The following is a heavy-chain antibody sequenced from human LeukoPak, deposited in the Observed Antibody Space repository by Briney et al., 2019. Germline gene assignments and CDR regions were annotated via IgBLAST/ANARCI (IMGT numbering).Heavy chain of an antibody. V-gene: IGHV1-2*06. J-gene: IGHJ6*02. Sequence: ASVKVSCKASGYTFTCYYMHWVRQAPGQGLEWMGRINPNSGGTNYAQKFQGRVTMTRDTFISTAYMELSRLRSDDTAVYYCAREYSSSWYGRRHYGMDVWGQGTTVTVSS. CDR3: AREYSSSWYGRRHYGMDV. CDR1: GYTFTCYY. D-gene: IGHD6-13*01. CDR2: INPNSGGT.